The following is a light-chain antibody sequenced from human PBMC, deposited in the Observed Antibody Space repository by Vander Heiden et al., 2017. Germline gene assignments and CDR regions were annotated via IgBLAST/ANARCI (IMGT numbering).Light chain of an antibody. CDR3: QQDYSTPDT. J-gene: IGKJ2*01. CDR2: WAS. V-gene: IGKV4-1*01. Sequence: DIVMTQSPDSLAVSLGERATSNCKSSQSVLYSSNNKNYLAWYQQKPGQPPKLLIYWASTRESGVPDRFSGSGSGTDFTLTISSLQAEDVAVYYYQQDYSTPDTFGQGTKLEIK. CDR1: QSVLYSSNNKNY.